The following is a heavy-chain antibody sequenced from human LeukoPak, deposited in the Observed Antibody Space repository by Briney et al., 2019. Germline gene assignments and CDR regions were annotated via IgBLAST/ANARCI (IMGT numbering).Heavy chain of an antibody. D-gene: IGHD1-26*01. Sequence: GQSLKISCKGSGYSFTSYWIGWVRQMPVKGLEWMGIIYPGDSDTRYSPSFQGQVTISADKSISTAYLQCSSLKASDTAMYYCARHRIRPGSYYQLDHFYYRGQGTLVTVSS. J-gene: IGHJ4*02. CDR3: ARHRIRPGSYYQLDHFYY. CDR1: GYSFTSYW. CDR2: IYPGDSDT. V-gene: IGHV5-51*01.